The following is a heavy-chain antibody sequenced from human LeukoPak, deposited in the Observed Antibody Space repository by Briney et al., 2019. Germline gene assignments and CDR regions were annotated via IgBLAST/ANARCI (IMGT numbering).Heavy chain of an antibody. CDR1: GFTFSSYW. V-gene: IGHV3-7*01. Sequence: GGSLRLSCAASGFTFSSYWMSWVRQATGKGLEWVANIKQDGSEKYYVDSVKGRFTISRDNAKNSLYLQMNSLRAEDTAVYYCARDFPWEQLGYYYYYMDVWGKGTTVTVSS. D-gene: IGHD1-26*01. CDR2: IKQDGSEK. J-gene: IGHJ6*03. CDR3: ARDFPWEQLGYYYYYMDV.